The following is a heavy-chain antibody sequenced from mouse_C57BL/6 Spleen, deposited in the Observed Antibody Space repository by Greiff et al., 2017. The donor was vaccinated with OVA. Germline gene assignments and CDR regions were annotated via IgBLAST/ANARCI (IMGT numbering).Heavy chain of an antibody. J-gene: IGHJ2*01. V-gene: IGHV1-18*01. CDR3: ARKELITTVVGGYYFDY. D-gene: IGHD1-1*01. Sequence: EVKLVESGPELVKPGASVKIPCKASGYTFTDYNMDWVKQSHGKSLEWIGDINPNNGGTIYNQKFKGKATLTVDKSSSTAYMELRSLTSEDTAVYYCARKELITTVVGGYYFDYWGQGTTLTVSS. CDR1: GYTFTDYN. CDR2: INPNNGGT.